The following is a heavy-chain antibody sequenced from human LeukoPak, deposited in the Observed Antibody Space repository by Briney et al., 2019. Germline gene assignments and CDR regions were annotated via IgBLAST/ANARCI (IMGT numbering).Heavy chain of an antibody. CDR2: IYYSGTT. CDR3: ARDRGYPWGTES. CDR1: GGSASSGTYY. J-gene: IGHJ5*02. D-gene: IGHD3-10*01. Sequence: SETLSLTCTVSGGSASSGTYYWSWIRQPPGKGLEWIGYIYYSGTTNYNPSLKSRVTISIDTYRNQFSLKLSSVTAADTAVYYCARDRGYPWGTESWGQGTLVTVSS. V-gene: IGHV4-61*01.